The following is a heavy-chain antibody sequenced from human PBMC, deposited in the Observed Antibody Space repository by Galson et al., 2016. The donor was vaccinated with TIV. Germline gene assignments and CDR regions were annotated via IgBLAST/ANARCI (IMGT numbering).Heavy chain of an antibody. D-gene: IGHD2-2*01. CDR1: GYSIKSGYY. CDR3: ARDCTSTTCRIYYYGMDV. J-gene: IGHJ6*02. Sequence: SETLSLTCAVSGYSIKSGYYWGWIRQPPGKGLEWLGNMHESGSSYYNPSLKSRLTISVDTSKNQFSLKLRSVTAADSAVYYCARDCTSTTCRIYYYGMDVWGQGTTVTVSS. CDR2: MHESGSS. V-gene: IGHV4-38-2*02.